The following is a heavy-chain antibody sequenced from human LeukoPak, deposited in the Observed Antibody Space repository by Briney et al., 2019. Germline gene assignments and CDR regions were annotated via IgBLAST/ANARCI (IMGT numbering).Heavy chain of an antibody. V-gene: IGHV3-21*01. CDR1: GFTFSSYS. J-gene: IGHJ5*02. Sequence: PGGSLSLSCAASGFTFSSYSMNWVRQAPGKGLEWVSSISSSSSYIYYADSVKGRFTISRDNAKNSLYLQMNSLRAEDTAVYYCASWDPDYDFWSGARFDPWGQGTLVTVSS. CDR3: ASWDPDYDFWSGARFDP. CDR2: ISSSSSYI. D-gene: IGHD3-3*01.